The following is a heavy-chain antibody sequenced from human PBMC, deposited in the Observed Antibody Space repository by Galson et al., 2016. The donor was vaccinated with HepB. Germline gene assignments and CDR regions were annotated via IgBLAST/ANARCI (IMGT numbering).Heavy chain of an antibody. CDR1: GFTFNSYA. J-gene: IGHJ6*02. CDR2: ITYDGRKN. Sequence: SLRLSCADSGFTFNSYAMHWVRQAPGKAPEWVAVITYDGRKNYYADSVKGRFTISSDKSKNTLFLEMNSLRPEDTAVYHCAKDRGYYAMDVWGQGTTFTVSS. V-gene: IGHV3-30*04. CDR3: AKDRGYYAMDV. D-gene: IGHD3-10*01.